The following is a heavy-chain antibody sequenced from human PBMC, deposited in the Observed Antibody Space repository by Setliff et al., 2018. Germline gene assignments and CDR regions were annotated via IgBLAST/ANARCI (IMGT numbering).Heavy chain of an antibody. CDR3: ARKSRNIVVVPAAVIYYYYYYMDV. CDR1: GGSFSGYY. CDR2: INQSGST. Sequence: PSETLSLTCAVYGGSFSGYYWSWIRQPPGKGLEWIGEINQSGSTNYNPSLKSRVTISVDTSKNQFSLKLSSVTAADTAVYYCARKSRNIVVVPAAVIYYYYYYMDVWGKGTTVTVSS. D-gene: IGHD2-2*01. J-gene: IGHJ6*03. V-gene: IGHV4-34*01.